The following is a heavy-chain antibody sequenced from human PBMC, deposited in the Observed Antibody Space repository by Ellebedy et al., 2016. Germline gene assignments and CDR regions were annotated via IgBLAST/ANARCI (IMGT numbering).Heavy chain of an antibody. CDR2: IKQDGSEI. V-gene: IGHV3-7*03. Sequence: GESLKISXATSGFILSDYWMTWVRQAPGKGLEWLANIKQDGSEIYDVDSVRGRFTVSRDNAKNSLYLQMNSLRADDTAMYYCAKDRDDDGDYVFDSWGQGTLVTVSS. J-gene: IGHJ4*02. CDR1: GFILSDYW. D-gene: IGHD4-17*01. CDR3: AKDRDDDGDYVFDS.